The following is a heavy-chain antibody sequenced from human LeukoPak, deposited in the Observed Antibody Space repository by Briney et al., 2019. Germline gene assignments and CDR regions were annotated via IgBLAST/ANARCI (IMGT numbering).Heavy chain of an antibody. CDR3: AKVVSQTVTFDY. V-gene: IGHV3-23*01. Sequence: GGSLRLSCAASGFTFSSYWMSWVRQAPGKGLEWVSAISGSGGSTYYADSVKGRFTISRDNSKNTLYLQMNSLRAEDTAVYYCAKVVSQTVTFDYWGQGTLVTVSS. J-gene: IGHJ4*02. CDR1: GFTFSSYW. CDR2: ISGSGGST. D-gene: IGHD4-17*01.